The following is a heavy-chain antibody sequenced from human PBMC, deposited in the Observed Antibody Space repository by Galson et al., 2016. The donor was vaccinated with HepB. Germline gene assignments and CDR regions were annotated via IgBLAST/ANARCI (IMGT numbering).Heavy chain of an antibody. Sequence: SLRLSCAASEFTFSSYAMHWVRQAAGKGLQWVAVISDDGSERYYADSVKGRFTISRDNSKNTLYLRMNSLRAEDTAVYYCARRRSRGRITNWRYYYFGMDVWGQGTLVTVSS. CDR3: ARRRSRGRITNWRYYYFGMDV. CDR2: ISDDGSER. CDR1: EFTFSSYA. J-gene: IGHJ6*02. D-gene: IGHD1-1*01. V-gene: IGHV3-30*04.